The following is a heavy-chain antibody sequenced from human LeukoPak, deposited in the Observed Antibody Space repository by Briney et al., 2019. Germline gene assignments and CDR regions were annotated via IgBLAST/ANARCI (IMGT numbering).Heavy chain of an antibody. J-gene: IGHJ4*02. D-gene: IGHD1-26*01. V-gene: IGHV4-39*07. CDR3: ARERRGGLLNY. CDR2: IYYSGST. CDR1: GGSISSSSYY. Sequence: PSETLSLTCTVSGGSISSSSYYWGWIRQPPGKGLEWIGSIYYSGSTYYSPSLKSRVTISVDTSKNQFSLKLSSVTAADTAVYYCARERRGGLLNYWGQGTLVTVSS.